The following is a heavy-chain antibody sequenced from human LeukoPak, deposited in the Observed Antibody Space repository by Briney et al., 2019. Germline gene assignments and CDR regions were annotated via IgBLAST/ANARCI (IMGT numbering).Heavy chain of an antibody. J-gene: IGHJ3*02. CDR1: GGSISSYY. D-gene: IGHD3-22*01. Sequence: SETLSLTCTVSGGSISSYYWNWIRQPPGKGLEWIGYIYYSGSTNYNPSLKSRVTISVDTSKNQFSLRLSSVTAADTAVYYCAREWKYYDSSGYEAGAFDIWGQGTMVTVSS. CDR3: AREWKYYDSSGYEAGAFDI. CDR2: IYYSGST. V-gene: IGHV4-59*01.